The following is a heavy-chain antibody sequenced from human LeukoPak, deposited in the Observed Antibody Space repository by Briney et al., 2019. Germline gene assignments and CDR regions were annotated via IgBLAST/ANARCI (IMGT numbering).Heavy chain of an antibody. J-gene: IGHJ6*04. CDR1: VGFFSGYY. CDR3: ARGGNHCSSTSCYRYYYYYGMDV. V-gene: IGHV4-34*01. D-gene: IGHD2-2*02. CDR2: INHSGST. Sequence: SETLALTCAFYVGFFSGYYWSWIRQPPGKGLEGIGEINHSGSTNYNPSLKSRVTISVDTSKNQFSLKLSSVTAADTAVYYCARGGNHCSSTSCYRYYYYYGMDVWGKGTTVTVSS.